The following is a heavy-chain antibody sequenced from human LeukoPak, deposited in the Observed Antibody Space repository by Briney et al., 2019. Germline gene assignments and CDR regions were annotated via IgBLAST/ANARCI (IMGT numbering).Heavy chain of an antibody. Sequence: ASVTVSCKASGYTFTSYDFNWVRQATGQRPEWMGWMSPNSGDTGYAQKFQDRVTMTRNTSISTAFMELSSLRSDDTAVYYCARGPPNWGYDYWGPGTLVTVSS. J-gene: IGHJ4*02. CDR1: GYTFTSYD. CDR3: ARGPPNWGYDY. CDR2: MSPNSGDT. V-gene: IGHV1-8*01. D-gene: IGHD7-27*01.